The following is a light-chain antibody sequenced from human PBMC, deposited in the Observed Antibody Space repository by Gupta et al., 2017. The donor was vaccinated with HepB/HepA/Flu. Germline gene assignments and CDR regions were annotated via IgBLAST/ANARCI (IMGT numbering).Light chain of an antibody. CDR1: TSNIGSNP. J-gene: IGLJ3*02. CDR2: SNT. V-gene: IGLV1-44*01. CDR3: AAWDDSLSGQV. Sequence: SVLIQPPSASGTPGQRVTISCSGSTSNIGSNPVNWYQQLPITAPKLLIYSNTHRPSGVPDRFSGSKSGTSGSLAISGLQSEDEADYYCAAWDDSLSGQVFGGGTKLTVL.